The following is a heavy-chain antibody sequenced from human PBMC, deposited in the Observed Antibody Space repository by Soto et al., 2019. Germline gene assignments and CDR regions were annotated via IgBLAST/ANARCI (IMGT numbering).Heavy chain of an antibody. CDR3: TKLVVAGHVDSNWFDP. CDR1: GFTFGDYA. D-gene: IGHD6-19*01. Sequence: GGSLRLSCTASGFTFGDYAMSWFRQAPGKGLEWVGFIRSKAYGGTTEYAASVKGRFTISRDDSKSIAYLQMNSLKTEDTAVYYCTKLVVAGHVDSNWFDPWGQGTLVTVS. V-gene: IGHV3-49*03. J-gene: IGHJ5*02. CDR2: IRSKAYGGTT.